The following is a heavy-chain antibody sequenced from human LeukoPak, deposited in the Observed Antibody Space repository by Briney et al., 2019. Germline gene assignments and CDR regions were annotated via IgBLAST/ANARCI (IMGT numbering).Heavy chain of an antibody. CDR2: VSFDGRNK. V-gene: IGHV3-30*04. CDR1: GFSLSSYA. Sequence: PGRSLRLSCAASGFSLSSYAMHWVRQAPGKGLEWVSFVSFDGRNKNYADSVRGRFTISRDDSKNTLYLQMSSLRNEDTAVYYCARSRAVQNAFDIWGQGTMVTVSS. J-gene: IGHJ3*02. CDR3: ARSRAVQNAFDI.